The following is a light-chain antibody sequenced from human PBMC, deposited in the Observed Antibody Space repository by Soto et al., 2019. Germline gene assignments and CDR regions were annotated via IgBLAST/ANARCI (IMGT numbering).Light chain of an antibody. CDR3: CSYAGSSTWG. J-gene: IGLJ3*02. CDR2: QVN. CDR1: SSNVGNYDL. V-gene: IGLV2-23*02. Sequence: QSVLTQPASVSGSPGQSITISCTGTSSNVGNYDLVSWYQQHPGNAPKVMLYQVNKRPSGLSNRFSGSKSGNTASLTISGLQAEDEADYYCCSYAGSSTWGFGGGTKLTVL.